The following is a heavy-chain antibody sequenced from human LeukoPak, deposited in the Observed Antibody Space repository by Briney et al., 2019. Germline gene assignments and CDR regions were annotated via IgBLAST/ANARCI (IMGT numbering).Heavy chain of an antibody. D-gene: IGHD3-22*01. CDR1: GGSISSSSYY. CDR3: ARGGLYYDSRTNWFDP. V-gene: IGHV4-39*07. Sequence: TSETLSLTCTVSGGSISSSSYYWSWIRQPPGKGLEWIGEINHSGSTNYNPSLKSRVTISVDTSKNQFSLRLSSVTAADTAVYYCARGGLYYDSRTNWFDPWGQGTLVTVSS. CDR2: INHSGST. J-gene: IGHJ5*02.